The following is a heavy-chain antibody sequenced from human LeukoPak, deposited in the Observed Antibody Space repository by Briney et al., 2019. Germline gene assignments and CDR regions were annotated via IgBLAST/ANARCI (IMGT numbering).Heavy chain of an antibody. CDR1: GYTFTSYG. V-gene: IGHV1-18*01. J-gene: IGHJ6*02. CDR3: ARDLDSAGRDGMDV. Sequence: VSVKVSCKASGYTFTSYGISWVRHAPGQGLEWMGWISAYNGNTNYAQKFQGRVTMTRDTSTSTAYMELSSLRSEDTAVYYCARDLDSAGRDGMDVWSQGTTVTVSS. CDR2: ISAYNGNT. D-gene: IGHD6-13*01.